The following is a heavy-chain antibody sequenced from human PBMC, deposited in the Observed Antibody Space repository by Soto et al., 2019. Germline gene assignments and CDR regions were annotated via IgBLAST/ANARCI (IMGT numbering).Heavy chain of an antibody. J-gene: IGHJ4*02. CDR2: IGSSRYT. Sequence: QVQLVESGGDLVKPGGSLRLSCAASGFIFSDHYMSWIRQAPGEGLEWVSYIGSSRYTNYADSVKGRFTVSRDNAKNSLYLQMNSLSAEDTAVYYCARDVAGDYFDYWGQGTLVTVSS. CDR3: ARDVAGDYFDY. CDR1: GFIFSDHY. V-gene: IGHV3-11*06. D-gene: IGHD7-27*01.